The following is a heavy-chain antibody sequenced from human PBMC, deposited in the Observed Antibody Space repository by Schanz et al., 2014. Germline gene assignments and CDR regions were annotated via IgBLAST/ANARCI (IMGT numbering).Heavy chain of an antibody. Sequence: GQLLESGGGLIQPGRSLRLSCAASGFTFSSYGMHWVRQAPGKGLEWVAVIWNNGVTKYYADSVRGRFTISRDRFQNTLYLRMSSLRAEDTAVYYCARPRFDYGEVDYWGQGTLVTVSS. D-gene: IGHD4-17*01. CDR1: GFTFSSYG. V-gene: IGHV3-33*01. CDR2: IWNNGVTK. CDR3: ARPRFDYGEVDY. J-gene: IGHJ4*02.